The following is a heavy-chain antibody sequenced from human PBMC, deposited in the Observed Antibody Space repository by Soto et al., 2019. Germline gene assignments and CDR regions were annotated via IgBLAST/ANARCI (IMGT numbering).Heavy chain of an antibody. J-gene: IGHJ6*02. Sequence: QVQLVESGGGVVQPGRSLRLSCAASGFPFSTYAMHWVRQAPGKGLEWVAVILYDGSNKYYADSVKGRLTISRDNSKNTLYVQMNDMRAEDTAVYYCARDQSYTLAQYYYYYGMDVWGQGTKVTVS. CDR2: ILYDGSNK. CDR3: ARDQSYTLAQYYYYYGMDV. CDR1: GFPFSTYA. V-gene: IGHV3-30-3*01. D-gene: IGHD3-10*01.